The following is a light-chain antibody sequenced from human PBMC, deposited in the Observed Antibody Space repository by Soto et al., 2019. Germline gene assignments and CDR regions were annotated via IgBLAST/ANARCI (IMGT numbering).Light chain of an antibody. CDR1: QSVRSY. CDR3: QQYDSSPWT. V-gene: IGKV3-11*01. CDR2: DTS. J-gene: IGKJ1*01. Sequence: ETVLTQSPATLSLSPGERATLSCRASQSVRSYLAWYQQKPGQAPRLLIYDTSNRATGIPARFSGSGSGTDFTLTISSLEPEDFAVYYCQQYDSSPWTFGQGTKVEIK.